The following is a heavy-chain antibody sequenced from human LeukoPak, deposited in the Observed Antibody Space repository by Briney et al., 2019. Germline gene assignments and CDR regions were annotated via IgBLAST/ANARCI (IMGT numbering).Heavy chain of an antibody. CDR3: ARGRGSS. V-gene: IGHV3-48*02. Sequence: GGSLRLSCAASGFTFASYVMNWVRQPPGKGLEWISYIGTRGTTMYYADSVEGRFTISRDNAKNSLYLQMNSLRDEDTAIYYCARGRGSSWGQGTLVTVSS. CDR2: IGTRGTTM. D-gene: IGHD2-21*01. J-gene: IGHJ5*02. CDR1: GFTFASYV.